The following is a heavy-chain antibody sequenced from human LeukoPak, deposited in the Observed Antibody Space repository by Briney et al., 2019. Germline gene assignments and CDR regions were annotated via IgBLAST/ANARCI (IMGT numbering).Heavy chain of an antibody. CDR1: GYTFTSYG. CDR2: ISAYNGNT. CDR3: ARERGKVRGVTNYVDY. Sequence: ASVKVSCKASGYTFTSYGISWVRQAPGQGLEWMGWISAYNGNTNYAQKLQGRVTMTTDTSTSTAYMELRSLRSDDTAVHYCARERGKVRGVTNYVDYWGQGTLVTVSS. V-gene: IGHV1-18*01. D-gene: IGHD3-10*01. J-gene: IGHJ4*02.